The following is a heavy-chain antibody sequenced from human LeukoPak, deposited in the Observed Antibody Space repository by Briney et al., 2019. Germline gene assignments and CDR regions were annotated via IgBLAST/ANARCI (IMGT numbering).Heavy chain of an antibody. J-gene: IGHJ4*02. CDR1: GGTFSSYA. CDR2: IIPILGIA. D-gene: IGHD4-17*01. V-gene: IGHV1-69*04. Sequence: SVKVSCKASGGTFSSYAISWVRQAPGQGLEWMGRIIPILGIANYAQKFQGRVTITADKSTSTAYVELSSLRSEDTAVYYCARDRSTVTTFYWGQGTLVTVSS. CDR3: ARDRSTVTTFY.